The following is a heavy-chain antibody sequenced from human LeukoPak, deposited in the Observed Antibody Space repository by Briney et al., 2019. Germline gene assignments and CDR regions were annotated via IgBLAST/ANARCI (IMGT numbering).Heavy chain of an antibody. J-gene: IGHJ4*02. D-gene: IGHD3-22*01. CDR1: GFTFSSYE. V-gene: IGHV3-48*03. CDR3: ARFGAEGSSGHYYPWYFDY. CDR2: ISSSGSTI. Sequence: GGSLRLSCAASGFTFSSYEMNWVRQAPGKGLEWVSYISSSGSTIYYADSVKGRFTISRDNAKNSLYLQMNSLRAEDTAVYYCARFGAEGSSGHYYPWYFDYWGQGTLVTVSS.